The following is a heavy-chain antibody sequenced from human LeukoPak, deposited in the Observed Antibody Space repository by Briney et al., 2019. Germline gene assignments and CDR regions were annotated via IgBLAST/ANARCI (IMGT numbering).Heavy chain of an antibody. Sequence: GESLKISCKGSGYSFTNYWIGWVRQMPGKGLEWMGIIYPGDSDTRYIPSFQAQVTISADKSISTAYLQWSSLKASDTAMYYCARLKSDYYDSSGYGYLDYGGQGTLVTVSS. D-gene: IGHD3-22*01. J-gene: IGHJ4*02. V-gene: IGHV5-51*01. CDR1: GYSFTNYW. CDR3: ARLKSDYYDSSGYGYLDY. CDR2: IYPGDSDT.